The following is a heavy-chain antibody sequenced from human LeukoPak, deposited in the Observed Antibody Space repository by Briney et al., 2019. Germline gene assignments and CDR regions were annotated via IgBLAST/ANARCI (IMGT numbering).Heavy chain of an antibody. CDR3: ARENCYLDS. D-gene: IGHD1-1*01. CDR2: LKSDGSDT. J-gene: IGHJ4*02. CDR1: GFTFSNYW. Sequence: GGSLRLSWAASGFTFSNYWMHWVRQAAGKGLVWVSRLKSDGSDTGYADSVKGRFTISGDNAKSTLYPQMNTLRAEDTAVYYCARENCYLDSCGQATLVTVPS. V-gene: IGHV3-74*01.